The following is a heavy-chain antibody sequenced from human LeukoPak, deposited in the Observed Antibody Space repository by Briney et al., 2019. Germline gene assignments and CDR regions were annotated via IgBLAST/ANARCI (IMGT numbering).Heavy chain of an antibody. D-gene: IGHD5-18*01. Sequence: GGSLRLSCAASGFTFSSYSMNWVRQAPRKGLEWVSSISSSSSYIYYADSVKGRFTISRDNAKNSLYLQMNSLRAEDTAVYYCAREHSAQLWSWYWGQGTLVTVSS. CDR1: GFTFSSYS. CDR2: ISSSSSYI. CDR3: AREHSAQLWSWY. J-gene: IGHJ4*02. V-gene: IGHV3-21*01.